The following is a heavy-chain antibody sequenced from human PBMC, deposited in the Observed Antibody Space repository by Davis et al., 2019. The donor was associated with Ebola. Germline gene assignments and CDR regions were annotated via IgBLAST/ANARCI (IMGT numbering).Heavy chain of an antibody. J-gene: IGHJ4*02. V-gene: IGHV4-59*01. CDR2: IYYSGST. D-gene: IGHD3-22*01. CDR3: ARDRGVYYDSSGYIDY. Sequence: PSETLSLTCTVSGGSISSYYWSWIRQPPGKGLEWIGYIYYSGSTNYNPSLKSRVTISVDTSKNQFSLKLSSVTAADTAVYYCARDRGVYYDSSGYIDYWGQGTLVTVSS. CDR1: GGSISSYY.